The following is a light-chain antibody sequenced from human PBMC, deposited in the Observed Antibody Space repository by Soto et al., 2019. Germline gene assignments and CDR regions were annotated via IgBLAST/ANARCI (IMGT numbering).Light chain of an antibody. CDR1: QSVLYSSNNKNY. Sequence: DIVMTQSPDSLAVSLGERATINCKYSQSVLYSSNNKNYLAWYQQKPGQPLRLLIYWASTRGSGVPDRFNGSGSETDFTLTISSLQAEDVAVYHCQQYYTTPSPTFGGGTMVEIK. CDR2: WAS. V-gene: IGKV4-1*01. J-gene: IGKJ4*01. CDR3: QQYYTTPSPT.